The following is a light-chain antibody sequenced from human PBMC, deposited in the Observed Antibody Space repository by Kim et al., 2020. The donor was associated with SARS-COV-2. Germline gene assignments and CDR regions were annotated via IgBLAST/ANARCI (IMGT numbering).Light chain of an antibody. CDR2: KDS. CDR3: QSADSSGTYVV. J-gene: IGLJ3*02. V-gene: IGLV3-25*03. Sequence: SQGQTARITCSGDALPKQFAYWYQQKPGQAPVVVIYKDSERPSAIPERFSGSSSGTAVTLTISGVQAEDEADYYCQSADSSGTYVVFGGGTQLTVL. CDR1: ALPKQF.